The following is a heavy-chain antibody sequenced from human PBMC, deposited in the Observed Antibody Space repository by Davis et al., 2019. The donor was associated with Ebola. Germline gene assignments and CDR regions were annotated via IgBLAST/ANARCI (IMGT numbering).Heavy chain of an antibody. V-gene: IGHV3-72*01. CDR1: GFPFSSYF. J-gene: IGHJ4*02. Sequence: GESLKISCAVSGFPFSSYFMDWVRLTPGKGLEWVGLSRNKENRYNTEYATSVRGRFTISRDDSKESLDLQMNSLRTEDTAVYYCVTENWCRFESWGQGTLVTVSS. D-gene: IGHD2-8*02. CDR2: SRNKENRYNT. CDR3: VTENWCRFES.